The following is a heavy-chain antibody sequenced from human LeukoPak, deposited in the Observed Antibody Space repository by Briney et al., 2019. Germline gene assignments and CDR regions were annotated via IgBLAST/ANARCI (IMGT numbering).Heavy chain of an antibody. CDR1: GYTFTSSD. Sequence: GAAVKVSCKACGYTFTSSDINGVGQATPQGLEWMGWMNPNSGNTGYAHKFQGRVTMTRNTSISTAYMELSSLRSEDTAVYYRCSHGYGERYAYWGQGTLVTVSS. CDR2: MNPNSGNT. D-gene: IGHD4-17*01. CDR3: CSHGYGERYAY. J-gene: IGHJ4*02. V-gene: IGHV1-8*01.